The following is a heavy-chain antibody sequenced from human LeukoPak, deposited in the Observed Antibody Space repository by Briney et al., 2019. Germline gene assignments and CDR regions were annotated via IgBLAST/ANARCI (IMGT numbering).Heavy chain of an antibody. V-gene: IGHV3-23*01. CDR3: AKEARVYYYDSSGSYPFDY. Sequence: PGGSLRLSCAASGFTFSSYAMSLVRQAPGKGLEWVSASSGSGGSTYYADSVKGRFTISRDNSKNTLYLQMNSLRAEDTAVYYCAKEARVYYYDSSGSYPFDYWGQGTLVTVSS. CDR1: GFTFSSYA. J-gene: IGHJ4*02. CDR2: SSGSGGST. D-gene: IGHD3-22*01.